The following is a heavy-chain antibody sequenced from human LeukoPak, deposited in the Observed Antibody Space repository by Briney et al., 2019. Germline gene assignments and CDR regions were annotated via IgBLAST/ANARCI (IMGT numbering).Heavy chain of an antibody. Sequence: ASVKVSCKASGYTFTSYDINWVRQATGQGLEWMGWMNPNSGNTGYAQKFQGRVTMTRNTSISTAYMELSSLRSEDTAVYYYARARAIWFTTCWFDPWGQGTLVTVSS. V-gene: IGHV1-8*01. J-gene: IGHJ5*02. CDR3: ARARAIWFTTCWFDP. CDR1: GYTFTSYD. D-gene: IGHD3-10*01. CDR2: MNPNSGNT.